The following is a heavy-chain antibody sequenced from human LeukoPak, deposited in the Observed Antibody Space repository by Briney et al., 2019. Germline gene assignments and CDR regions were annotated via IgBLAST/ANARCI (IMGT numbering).Heavy chain of an antibody. V-gene: IGHV4-31*03. CDR3: AVVPAALRGRWWFDP. Sequence: SETLSLTCTVSGGSISSGGYYWSWIRQHPGKGLEWTGYIYYSGSTYYNPSLKSRVTISVDTSKNQFSLKLSSVTAADTAVYYCAVVPAALRGRWWFDPWGQGTLVTVSS. D-gene: IGHD2-2*01. CDR1: GGSISSGGYY. CDR2: IYYSGST. J-gene: IGHJ5*02.